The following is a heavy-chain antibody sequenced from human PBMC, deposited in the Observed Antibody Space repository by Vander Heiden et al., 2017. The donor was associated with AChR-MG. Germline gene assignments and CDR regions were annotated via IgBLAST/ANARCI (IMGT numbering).Heavy chain of an antibody. D-gene: IGHD1-26*01. V-gene: IGHV3-64*01. CDR2: ISSNGGST. Sequence: EVQLVESGGGLVQPGGSLRLHCAASGFTFSSYARHWVRQAPGKGLEYVSAISSNGGSTYYANSVKGRFTISRDNSKNTLYLQMGSLRAEDMAVYYCARAKVGATDYWGQGTLVTVSS. CDR1: GFTFSSYA. CDR3: ARAKVGATDY. J-gene: IGHJ4*02.